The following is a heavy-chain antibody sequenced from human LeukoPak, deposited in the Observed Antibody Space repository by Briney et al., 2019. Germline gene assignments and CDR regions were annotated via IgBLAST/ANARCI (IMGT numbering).Heavy chain of an antibody. V-gene: IGHV1-18*01. J-gene: IGHJ4*02. Sequence: ASVKVSCKASGYIFSSYDITWVRQAPGQGLEWVGWISVYNDNTSYTQTLQGRVTMTTDTSTSTAYMELSSLRSEDTAVYYCARGHRVARNPRYKDSGGYYWGQGTLVTVSS. D-gene: IGHD3-10*01. CDR2: ISVYNDNT. CDR3: ARGHRVARNPRYKDSGGYY. CDR1: GYIFSSYD.